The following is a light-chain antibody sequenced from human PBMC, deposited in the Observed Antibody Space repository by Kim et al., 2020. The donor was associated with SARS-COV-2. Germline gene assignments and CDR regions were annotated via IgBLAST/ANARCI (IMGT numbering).Light chain of an antibody. CDR1: SGHSRNA. Sequence: QLVLTQSPSASASLGASVKLTCTLSSGHSRNAIAWHQQQPERGPRYLMKLNSDGSHTKGDWNPDRFSGSSSGAERYLTISSLQSEDEADYYCQTWDSGSHVFGGGTQLTV. V-gene: IGLV4-69*01. CDR2: LNSDGSH. J-gene: IGLJ7*01. CDR3: QTWDSGSHV.